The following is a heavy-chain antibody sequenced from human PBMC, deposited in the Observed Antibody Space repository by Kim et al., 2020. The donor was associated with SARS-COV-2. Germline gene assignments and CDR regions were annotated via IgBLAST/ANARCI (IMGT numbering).Heavy chain of an antibody. CDR2: ISGVGGSI. D-gene: IGHD2-21*01. J-gene: IGHJ3*02. CDR3: AKSTEFWVNAFDI. CDR1: GFTFSSYA. Sequence: GGSLRLSCAVSGFTFSSYAMSWVRQAPGKGLEWVSVISGVGGSIDYADSVKGRFTISRDNSKNTLYLQMNSLRAEDTAVYFCAKSTEFWVNAFDIWVQGT. V-gene: IGHV3-23*01.